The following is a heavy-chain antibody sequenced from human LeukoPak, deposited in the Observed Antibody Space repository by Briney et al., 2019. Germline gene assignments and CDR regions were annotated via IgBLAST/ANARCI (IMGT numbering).Heavy chain of an antibody. D-gene: IGHD5-18*01. V-gene: IGHV3-30-3*01. CDR3: ARAGGDTAYGAFDY. J-gene: IGHJ4*02. CDR2: ISYDGSNN. Sequence: GGSLRLSCAASGFTFSSYAMHWVRQAPGKGLEWVAVISYDGSNNYYADSVKGRFTISRDNSKNTLYLQMNSLRAEDTAVYYCARAGGDTAYGAFDYWGQGTLVTVSS. CDR1: GFTFSSYA.